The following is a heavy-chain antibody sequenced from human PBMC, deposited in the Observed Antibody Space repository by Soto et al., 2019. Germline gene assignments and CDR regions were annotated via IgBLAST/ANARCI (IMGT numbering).Heavy chain of an antibody. Sequence: QVQLQESGPGLVEPSGTLSLTCAVSGGSISRDNWWTWVRQPPGEGLEWIGEIHPNGRTNYKPSLKSRITISVDKSENQFSLWLTSVTAADTALYYCATRYCIHTTCYVYWGQGTLVTVSS. J-gene: IGHJ4*02. V-gene: IGHV4-4*02. CDR1: GGSISRDNW. CDR2: IHPNGRT. D-gene: IGHD2-2*01. CDR3: ATRYCIHTTCYVY.